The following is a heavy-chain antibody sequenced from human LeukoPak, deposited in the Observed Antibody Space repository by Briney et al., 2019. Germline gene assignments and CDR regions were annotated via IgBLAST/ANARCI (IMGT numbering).Heavy chain of an antibody. CDR3: ARVDPYYDFWSGYSRGDY. D-gene: IGHD3-3*01. J-gene: IGHJ4*02. Sequence: GGSLRLSCAASGFTFSSYSMNWVRQAPGKGLEWVSSISSSSSYIYYADSVKGRFAISRDNAKNSLYLQMNSLRAEDTAVYYCARVDPYYDFWSGYSRGDYWGQGTLVTVSP. V-gene: IGHV3-21*01. CDR2: ISSSSSYI. CDR1: GFTFSSYS.